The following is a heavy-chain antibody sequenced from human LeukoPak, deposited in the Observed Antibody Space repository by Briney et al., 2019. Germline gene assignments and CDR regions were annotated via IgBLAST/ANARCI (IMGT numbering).Heavy chain of an antibody. CDR2: ISYDGSNK. Sequence: GGSLRLSCAASGLTFSSYAMHWVRQAPGKGLEWVAVISYDGSNKYYADSVKGRFTISRDNSKNTLYLQMNSLRAEDTAVYYCARDTCGGDCYTYFDYWGQGTMVTVSS. V-gene: IGHV3-30*04. J-gene: IGHJ4*02. CDR3: ARDTCGGDCYTYFDY. CDR1: GLTFSSYA. D-gene: IGHD2-21*02.